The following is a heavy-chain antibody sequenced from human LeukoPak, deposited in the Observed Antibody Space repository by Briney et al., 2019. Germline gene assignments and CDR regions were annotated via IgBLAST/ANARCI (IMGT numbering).Heavy chain of an antibody. CDR3: AKDQDPHSYGSGSYAPFDY. D-gene: IGHD3-10*01. V-gene: IGHV3-23*01. CDR2: ISGSGGST. CDR1: GFSFTTHA. Sequence: GGSLRLSCVASGFSFTTHAMGWVRQAPGKGLEWVSHISGSGGSTKYSGSVKGRFTISRDNSKNTLYLQINSLGADDMAVYYCAKDQDPHSYGSGSYAPFDYWGQGTLVTVSS. J-gene: IGHJ4*02.